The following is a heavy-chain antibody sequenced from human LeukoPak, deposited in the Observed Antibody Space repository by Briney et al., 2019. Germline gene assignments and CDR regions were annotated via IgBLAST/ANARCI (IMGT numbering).Heavy chain of an antibody. Sequence: GESLKISCKGSGYSFTSYWISWVRQMPGKGLEWMGRIDPSDSYTNYSPSFQGHVTISADKSISTAYLQWSSLKASDTAMYYCARYSPPSSSSWSSDEYYGMDVWGKGTTVTVSS. J-gene: IGHJ6*04. CDR3: ARYSPPSSSSWSSDEYYGMDV. D-gene: IGHD6-13*01. CDR1: GYSFTSYW. CDR2: IDPSDSYT. V-gene: IGHV5-10-1*01.